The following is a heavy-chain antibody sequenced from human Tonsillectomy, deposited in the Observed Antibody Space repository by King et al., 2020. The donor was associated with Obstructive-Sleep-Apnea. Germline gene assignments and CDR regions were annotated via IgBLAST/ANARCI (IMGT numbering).Heavy chain of an antibody. V-gene: IGHV4-4*02. D-gene: IGHD3-22*01. CDR1: GGSISSDNW. J-gene: IGHJ4*02. CDR3: ASRNYYDSTGYWGY. CDR2: IYHSGCI. Sequence: VQLQESGPGLVKPSGTLSLTCAVSGGSISSDNWWSWVRQPPAKGLEWIGEIYHSGCINYNPSLKSRVTISVDKSKNQFSLKLSPLTAADTALYYCASRNYYDSTGYWGYWGQGTLVTVSS.